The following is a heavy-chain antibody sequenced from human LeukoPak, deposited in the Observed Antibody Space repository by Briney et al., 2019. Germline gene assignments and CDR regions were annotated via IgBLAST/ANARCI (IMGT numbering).Heavy chain of an antibody. D-gene: IGHD2-15*01. Sequence: VSVTVSCKASGYTFTSYSISWVRPAPGQGPEWMGWMSAYNGNTIYAQTVKGRVTMTTDTSTSTAYMELRSLKSDDTAVYYCARASYCSDGSCYSDCWGHGNLVSVSS. CDR1: GYTFTSYS. CDR2: MSAYNGNT. CDR3: ARASYCSDGSCYSDC. J-gene: IGHJ4*01. V-gene: IGHV1-18*01.